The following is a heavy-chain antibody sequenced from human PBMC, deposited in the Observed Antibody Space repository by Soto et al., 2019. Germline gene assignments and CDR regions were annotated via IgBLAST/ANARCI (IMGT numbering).Heavy chain of an antibody. Sequence: GGSLRLSCAASGFTFSSYAMSWVRQAPGKGLEWVSAISGSGGSTYYADSVKGRFTISRDNSKNTLYLQMNSLRAEDTAVYYCAKDLASRGFPGYCSSTSCSQFDYWGQGTLVTVSS. V-gene: IGHV3-23*01. J-gene: IGHJ4*02. CDR1: GFTFSSYA. CDR2: ISGSGGST. CDR3: AKDLASRGFPGYCSSTSCSQFDY. D-gene: IGHD2-2*01.